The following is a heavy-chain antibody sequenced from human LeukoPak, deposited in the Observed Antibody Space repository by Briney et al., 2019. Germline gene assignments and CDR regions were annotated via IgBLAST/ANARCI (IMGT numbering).Heavy chain of an antibody. Sequence: SVKVFCKASGGTFSSYAISWVRQAPGQGLEWMGGIIPIFGTANYAQKFQGRVTITADESTSTAYMELSSLRSEDTAVYYCARDSSGWPTGNWFDPWGQGTLVTVSS. D-gene: IGHD6-19*01. CDR2: IIPIFGTA. J-gene: IGHJ5*02. CDR1: GGTFSSYA. CDR3: ARDSSGWPTGNWFDP. V-gene: IGHV1-69*13.